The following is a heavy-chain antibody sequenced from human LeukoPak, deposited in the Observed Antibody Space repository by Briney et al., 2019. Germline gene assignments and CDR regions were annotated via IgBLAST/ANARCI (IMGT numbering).Heavy chain of an antibody. Sequence: ASVKVSCKASGYTFTSYDINWVRQATGQGLEWMGWMNPNNGNTGYAQKFQGRVTMTRNTSISTAYMELSSLRSEDTAVYYCARWASYYYYYGMDVWGQGTTVTVSS. CDR3: ARWASYYYYYGMDV. J-gene: IGHJ6*02. V-gene: IGHV1-8*01. CDR1: GYTFTSYD. CDR2: MNPNNGNT.